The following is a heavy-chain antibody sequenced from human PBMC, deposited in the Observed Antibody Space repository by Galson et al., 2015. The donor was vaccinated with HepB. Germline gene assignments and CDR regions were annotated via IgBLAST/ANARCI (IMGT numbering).Heavy chain of an antibody. Sequence: SVKVSCKASGYTFTTYYIHWVRQAPGQGLEWMGIINPSGGSTSYAQKFQGRVTVTRDTSTSTVYMELSSLRSDDTAVYYCSRGGNSVLAFNWFDPWGQGTLVTVSS. CDR2: INPSGGST. CDR3: SRGGNSVLAFNWFDP. CDR1: GYTFTTYY. V-gene: IGHV1-46*03. J-gene: IGHJ5*02. D-gene: IGHD4-23*01.